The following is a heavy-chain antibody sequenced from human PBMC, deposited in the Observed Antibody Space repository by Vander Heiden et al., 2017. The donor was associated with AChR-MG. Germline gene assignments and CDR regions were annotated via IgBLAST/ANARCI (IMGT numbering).Heavy chain of an antibody. D-gene: IGHD3-3*01. CDR2: IKHSGST. CDR1: GASFSGYY. Sequence: QVQLQQWGAGLLKPSETLSLTCAVYGASFSGYYWRLIRQPPGKGLEWIGEIKHSGSTNYNPSLKSRVTISVDTSKNQFSLKLSSVTAADTAVYYCARVPKRITIFGVVIMTYGMDVWGQGTTVTVSS. CDR3: ARVPKRITIFGVVIMTYGMDV. J-gene: IGHJ6*02. V-gene: IGHV4-34*01.